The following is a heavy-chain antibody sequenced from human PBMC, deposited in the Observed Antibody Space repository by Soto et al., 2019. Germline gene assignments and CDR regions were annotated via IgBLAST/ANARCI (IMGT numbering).Heavy chain of an antibody. D-gene: IGHD3-22*01. CDR3: ARDDSSAERHDAFDI. J-gene: IGHJ3*02. V-gene: IGHV4-59*01. CDR2: IYYSGST. Sequence: SETLSLTCTVSGGSISSYYWSWIRQPPGKGLEWIGYIYYSGSTNYNPSLKSRVTISVDTSKNQFSLKLSSVTAADTAVYYCARDDSSAERHDAFDIWGQGTMVTVSS. CDR1: GGSISSYY.